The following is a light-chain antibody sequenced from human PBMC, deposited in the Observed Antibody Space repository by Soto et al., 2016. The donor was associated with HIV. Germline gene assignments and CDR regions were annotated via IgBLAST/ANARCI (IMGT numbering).Light chain of an antibody. Sequence: SDVPTQPPSVSVTPGKTAEINCGGNNIGSKTVQWYQQKPGQAPVVVLYDDKDRPPGIPERFSGSNSGNAATLTINGVEAGDEADYYCQVWDSTSDHVVFGGGTKLTVL. J-gene: IGLJ2*01. V-gene: IGLV3-21*03. CDR1: NIGSKT. CDR3: QVWDSTSDHVV. CDR2: DDK.